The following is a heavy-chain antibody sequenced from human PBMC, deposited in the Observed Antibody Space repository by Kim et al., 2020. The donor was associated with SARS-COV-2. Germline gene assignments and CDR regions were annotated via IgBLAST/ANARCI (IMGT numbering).Heavy chain of an antibody. V-gene: IGHV3-23*01. Sequence: GGSLRLSCAASGFIFSSYGMSWVRQAPGKGLDWVAALTDSGGTTHYADSVKGRFTISRDNPNNILYLQMSSLRVEDTAVYYCSKHCGSGTYYNFLDYWGQGTLVTVSS. J-gene: IGHJ4*02. CDR3: SKHCGSGTYYNFLDY. CDR1: GFIFSSYG. CDR2: LTDSGGTT. D-gene: IGHD3-10*01.